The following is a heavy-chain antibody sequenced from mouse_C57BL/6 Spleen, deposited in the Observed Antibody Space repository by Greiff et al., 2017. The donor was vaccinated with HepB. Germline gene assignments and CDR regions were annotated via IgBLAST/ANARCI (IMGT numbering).Heavy chain of an antibody. CDR1: GYTFTSYW. J-gene: IGHJ4*01. D-gene: IGHD4-1*01. Sequence: VQLQQPGAELVKPGASVKMSCKASGYTFTSYWITWVKQRPGQGLEWIGDLYPGSGSTNYNEKFKSKATLTVDTSSSTAYMQLSSLTSEDSAVYYCARDAQTGTGAMDYWGQGTSVTVSS. CDR2: LYPGSGST. CDR3: ARDAQTGTGAMDY. V-gene: IGHV1-55*01.